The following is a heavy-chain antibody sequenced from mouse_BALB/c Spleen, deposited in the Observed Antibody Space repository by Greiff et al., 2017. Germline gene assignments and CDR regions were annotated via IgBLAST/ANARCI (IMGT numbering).Heavy chain of an antibody. J-gene: IGHJ4*01. CDR1: GFTFSSYA. CDR2: ISSGGST. CDR3: ARGIMINYAMDY. D-gene: IGHD2-4*01. V-gene: IGHV5-6-5*01. Sequence: DVMLVESGGGLVKPGGSLKLSCAASGFTFSSYAMSWVRQTPEKRLEWVASISSGGSTYYPDSVKGRFTISRDNARNILYLQMSSLRSEDTAMYYCARGIMINYAMDYWGQGTSVTVSS.